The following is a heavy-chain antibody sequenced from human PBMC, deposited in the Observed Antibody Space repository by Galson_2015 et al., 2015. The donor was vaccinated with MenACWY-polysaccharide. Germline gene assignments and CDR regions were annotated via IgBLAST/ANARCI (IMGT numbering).Heavy chain of an antibody. J-gene: IGHJ4*02. CDR3: VKDKLRGAGQELVFGWDH. CDR2: IGGGGTRT. V-gene: IGHV3-23*01. D-gene: IGHD6-13*01. Sequence: SLRLSCAVSGFTFSSYAMGWVRQAPGKGPEWVSGIGGGGTRTYYADSVKGRFTISRDNSKNMVYLQMNGLRAEDTATYYCVKDKLRGAGQELVFGWDHWGQGALVVVSS. CDR1: GFTFSSYA.